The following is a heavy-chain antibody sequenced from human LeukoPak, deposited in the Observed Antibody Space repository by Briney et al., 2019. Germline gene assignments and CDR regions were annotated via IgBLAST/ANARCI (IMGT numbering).Heavy chain of an antibody. D-gene: IGHD6-13*01. CDR2: ISSSSSYI. CDR3: ARGSNWGGDY. J-gene: IGHJ4*01. Sequence: GGSLRLSCEVSGFTFSTYSMNWVRQAPGKGLEWVSSISSSSSYIYYADSVKGRFTISRDNTKNSLYLQMNSLRDDDTAMYYCARGSNWGGDYWGQGTLVTVSS. V-gene: IGHV3-21*01. CDR1: GFTFSTYS.